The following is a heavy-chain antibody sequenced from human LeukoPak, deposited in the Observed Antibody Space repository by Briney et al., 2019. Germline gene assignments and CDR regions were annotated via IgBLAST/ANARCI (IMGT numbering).Heavy chain of an antibody. CDR2: MNPNSGNT. Sequence: ASVKVSCKASGYTFTSYDINWVRQATGQGLEWMGWMNPNSGNTGYAQKFQGRVTMTRNTSISTAYMELSSLRSEDTAVYYCARVGVSGSYSPNSFDIWGQGTMVTVSS. J-gene: IGHJ3*02. D-gene: IGHD1-26*01. V-gene: IGHV1-8*01. CDR3: ARVGVSGSYSPNSFDI. CDR1: GYTFTSYD.